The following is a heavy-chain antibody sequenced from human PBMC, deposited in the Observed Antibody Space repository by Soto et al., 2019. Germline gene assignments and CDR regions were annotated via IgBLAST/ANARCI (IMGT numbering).Heavy chain of an antibody. V-gene: IGHV3-33*01. J-gene: IGHJ3*02. CDR3: ARERNGDYYDSSGYLFDI. CDR2: IWNDGSNK. D-gene: IGHD3-22*01. Sequence: QVQLVESGGGVVQPGRSLRLSCAASGFTFSSYGMHWVRQAPGKGLEWVAVIWNDGSNKYYADSVKGRFTISRDNSKNTLYLQMNSRRGEDTVVDYCARERNGDYYDSSGYLFDIWGQGTMVTVSS. CDR1: GFTFSSYG.